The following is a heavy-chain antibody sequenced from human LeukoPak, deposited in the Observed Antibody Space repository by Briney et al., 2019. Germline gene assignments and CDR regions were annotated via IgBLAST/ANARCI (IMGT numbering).Heavy chain of an antibody. V-gene: IGHV4-34*01. J-gene: IGHJ3*02. CDR3: ARAIGIVARQGAFDI. CDR2: INHSGST. D-gene: IGHD5-12*01. Sequence: PSETLSLTCAVYGGSFSGYYWSWIRQPPGKGLEWIGEINHSGSTNYNPSLKSRVTISVDTSKNQFSLKLSSVTAADTAVYYCARAIGIVARQGAFDIWGQGTMVTVSS. CDR1: GGSFSGYY.